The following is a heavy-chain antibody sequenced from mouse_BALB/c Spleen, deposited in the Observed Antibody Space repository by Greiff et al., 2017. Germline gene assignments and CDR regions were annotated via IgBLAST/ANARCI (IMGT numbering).Heavy chain of an antibody. D-gene: IGHD2-14*01. CDR3: TRTPDYRYDGTWFAY. V-gene: IGHV1S81*02. CDR1: GYTFTSYY. J-gene: IGHJ3*01. CDR2: INPSNGGT. Sequence: QVQLQQSGAELVKPGASVKLSCKASGYTFTSYYMYWVKQRPGQGLEWIGEINPSNGGTNFNEKFKSKATLTVDKSSSTAYMQLSSLTSEDSAVYYCTRTPDYRYDGTWFAYWGQGTLVTVSA.